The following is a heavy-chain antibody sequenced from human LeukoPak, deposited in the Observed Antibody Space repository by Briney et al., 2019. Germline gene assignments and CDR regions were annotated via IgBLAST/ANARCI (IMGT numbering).Heavy chain of an antibody. CDR1: DFTFTSYG. CDR2: INWKGDKK. V-gene: IGHV3-20*04. J-gene: IGHJ3*02. Sequence: GGSLRLSCAASDFTFTSYGMSWVRQAPGKGLEWVSGINWKGDKKGYADSVKGRFTISRDNAKNSLYLQMNSLRVEDMALYYCARDSGYSSSWYGAFDIWGQGTMVTVSS. D-gene: IGHD6-13*01. CDR3: ARDSGYSSSWYGAFDI.